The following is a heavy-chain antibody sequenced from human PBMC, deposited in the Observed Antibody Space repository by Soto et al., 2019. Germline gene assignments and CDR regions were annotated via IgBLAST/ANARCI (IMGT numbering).Heavy chain of an antibody. CDR1: SGSFSGYY. CDR2: ISQSGNT. J-gene: IGHJ4*02. D-gene: IGHD6-6*01. CDR3: ARAPKVSGSSQTRPDF. V-gene: IGHV4-34*01. Sequence: SETLSLTCSIYSGSFSGYYWSWIRQPPGKGLEWIGEISQSGNTNYSPSLKSRVSISIDTSKKQSSLNLASVSAADTAVYYCARAPKVSGSSQTRPDFWGQGILVTVSS.